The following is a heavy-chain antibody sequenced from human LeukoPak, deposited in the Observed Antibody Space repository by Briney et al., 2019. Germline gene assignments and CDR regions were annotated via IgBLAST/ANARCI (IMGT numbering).Heavy chain of an antibody. J-gene: IGHJ4*02. Sequence: PGGSLRLSCAVPGFSVSAHYMSWVRQAPGKGLECVSFLYTGGDTYYADSVKGRFTISRDNSKNTLYLQMNGLRAEDTAVYYCARGPGSRGIFDYWGQGTLVTVSS. CDR1: GFSVSAHY. CDR2: LYTGGDT. D-gene: IGHD3-10*01. V-gene: IGHV3-53*01. CDR3: ARGPGSRGIFDY.